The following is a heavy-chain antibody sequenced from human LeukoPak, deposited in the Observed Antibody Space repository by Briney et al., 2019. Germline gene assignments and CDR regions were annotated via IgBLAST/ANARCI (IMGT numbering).Heavy chain of an antibody. Sequence: GGSLRLSCAASGFSFRIYSMNWVRQAPGKGLEWASFVSSSSSSIHYADSVKGRFTVSRDNAKNSLYLQMNSLRAEDTAVYYCARGGSGDYSLFEYWGQGTLVTVSS. J-gene: IGHJ4*02. V-gene: IGHV3-48*04. CDR3: ARGGSGDYSLFEY. D-gene: IGHD3-22*01. CDR1: GFSFRIYS. CDR2: VSSSSSSI.